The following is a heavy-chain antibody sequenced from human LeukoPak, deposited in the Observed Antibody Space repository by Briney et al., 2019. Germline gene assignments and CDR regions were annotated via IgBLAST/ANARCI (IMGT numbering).Heavy chain of an antibody. D-gene: IGHD7-27*01. CDR1: GGSISSSSYY. V-gene: IGHV4-39*07. J-gene: IGHJ2*01. CDR2: IYYSGST. Sequence: PSETLSLTCTVSGGSISSSSYYWGWIRQPPGKGLEWIGSIYYSGSTYYNPSLKSRVTISVDTSKNQFSLKLSSVTAADTAVYYCARRVGLTGDKGRVWYFDLWGRGTLVTVSS. CDR3: ARRVGLTGDKGRVWYFDL.